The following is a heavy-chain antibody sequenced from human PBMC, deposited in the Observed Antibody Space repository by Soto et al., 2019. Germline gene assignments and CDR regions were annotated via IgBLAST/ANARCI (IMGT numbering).Heavy chain of an antibody. CDR1: GDTFGSYA. J-gene: IGHJ6*02. Sequence: QVLLVQSGAEVKKPGSSVKVSCKTSGDTFGSYAISWVRQAPGQGLEWMGGIIPLIRASNYAQKFQGRVTITADESTTTVHMDLSSLRFEDTAVYYCARNLRYFGSGSFFRGMDVWGQGTTVTVSS. V-gene: IGHV1-69*01. D-gene: IGHD3-10*01. CDR2: IIPLIRAS. CDR3: ARNLRYFGSGSFFRGMDV.